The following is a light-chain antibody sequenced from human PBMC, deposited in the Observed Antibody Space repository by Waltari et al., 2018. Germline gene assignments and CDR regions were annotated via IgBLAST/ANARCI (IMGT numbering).Light chain of an antibody. CDR2: EVS. CDR1: SSDVGGYNF. V-gene: IGLV2-14*01. CDR3: SSYTSSSTRVV. Sequence: QSALTQPASVSGSPGQSITISCPGTSSDVGGYNFVSWYQQHPGKPPKLMIYEVSNRPSGVSNRVSGSKSGNPASLTISGLQAEDEADYYCSSYTSSSTRVVFGGGTKLTVL. J-gene: IGLJ2*01.